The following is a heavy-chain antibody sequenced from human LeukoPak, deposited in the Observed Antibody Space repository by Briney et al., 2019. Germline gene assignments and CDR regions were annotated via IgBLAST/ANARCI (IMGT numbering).Heavy chain of an antibody. D-gene: IGHD3-22*01. J-gene: IGHJ4*02. CDR2: IYHSGST. CDR3: ARAQDFSDSSGPNYLDF. Sequence: PSQTLSLTCTVSGGSISSGGYYWSWIRQHPGKGLEWIGYIYHSGSTYYNPSLKSRVTISVDRSKNQFSLKLLSVTAADTAVYYCARAQDFSDSSGPNYLDFWGQGILVTVSS. CDR1: GGSISSGGYY. V-gene: IGHV4-30-2*01.